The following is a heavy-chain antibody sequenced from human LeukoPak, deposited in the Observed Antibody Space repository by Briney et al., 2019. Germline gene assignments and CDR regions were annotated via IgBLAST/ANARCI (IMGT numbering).Heavy chain of an antibody. D-gene: IGHD5-12*01. J-gene: IGHJ4*02. Sequence: PSETLSLTCAVYGGSFSGYYWSWIRQPPGKGLEWIGEINHSGSTNYNPSLKSRVTISVDTSKNQFSLKLSSVTAADTAVYYCARHGPSSGASEIDYWGQGTLVTVSS. CDR3: ARHGPSSGASEIDY. CDR1: GGSFSGYY. V-gene: IGHV4-34*01. CDR2: INHSGST.